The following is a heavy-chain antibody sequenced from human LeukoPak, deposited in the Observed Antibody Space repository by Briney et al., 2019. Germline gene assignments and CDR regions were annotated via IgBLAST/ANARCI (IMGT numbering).Heavy chain of an antibody. V-gene: IGHV3-21*06. CDR3: ATETNGRHYDY. CDR1: GFTFSSYS. J-gene: IGHJ4*02. D-gene: IGHD1-14*01. Sequence: KSGGSLRLSCAASGFTFSSYSMNWARQAPGKGLEWVASIGPTGSDRYHADSIKGRFTISRDNANNFLYLQMNSLRAEDTAVYYCATETNGRHYDYWGQGTLLTVSS. CDR2: IGPTGSDR.